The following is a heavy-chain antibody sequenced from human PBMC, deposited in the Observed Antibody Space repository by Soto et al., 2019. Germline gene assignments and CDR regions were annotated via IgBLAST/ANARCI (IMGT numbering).Heavy chain of an antibody. CDR3: ARHVGVPGTRGFDY. CDR1: GASISDDNW. CDR2: IYRSGTT. J-gene: IGHJ4*02. D-gene: IGHD6-19*01. V-gene: IGHV4-4*02. Sequence: QVQLQESGPGLVKPSGTLSLACAVFGASISDDNWWSWVRQPPGKGLEWIGEIYRSGTTNYNLSLESRVTISMDKSRNQISLKLSSVAAADSAIYYCARHVGVPGTRGFDYWGQGTLVTVSS.